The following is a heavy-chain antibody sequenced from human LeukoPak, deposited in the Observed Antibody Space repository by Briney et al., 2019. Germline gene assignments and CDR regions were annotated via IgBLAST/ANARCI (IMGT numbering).Heavy chain of an antibody. CDR1: GYSISSDYY. D-gene: IGHD4-11*01. V-gene: IGHV4-38-2*02. CDR3: AREDYNGNWFDP. Sequence: SETLSLTCAVSGYSISSDYYWGWVRPPPGKGLEWIGTIYHSESTYYNPSLKSRVTISVDTSKNQFSLKLSSVTAADTAVYYCAREDYNGNWFDPWGQGTLVTVSS. CDR2: IYHSEST. J-gene: IGHJ5*02.